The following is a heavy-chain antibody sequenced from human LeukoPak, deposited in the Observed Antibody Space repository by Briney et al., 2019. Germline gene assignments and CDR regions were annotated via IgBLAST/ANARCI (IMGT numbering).Heavy chain of an antibody. V-gene: IGHV4-59*11. CDR2: IYYSGST. D-gene: IGHD3-10*01. CDR1: GGSISSHY. CDR3: ARGGSFHEFDI. J-gene: IGHJ3*02. Sequence: ASETLSLTCTVSGGSISSHYWSWIRQPPGKGLEWIGYIYYSGSTNYNPSLKSRVTISVDTSKNQFSLKLSSVTAADTAAYYCARGGSFHEFDIWGQGTMVIVSS.